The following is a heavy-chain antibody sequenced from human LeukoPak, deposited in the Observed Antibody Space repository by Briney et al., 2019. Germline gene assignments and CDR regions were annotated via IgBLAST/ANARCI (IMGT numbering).Heavy chain of an antibody. CDR1: SGSISSSTYY. Sequence: SETLSLTCTVSSGSISSSTYYWGWLRQPPGKGLEWIGSIYYSGSTYYNPSLKSRVTISVDTSKNQFSLKLTSVTAADTAEYYCARAYCGGDCPWYYYYGMDVWGQGTTVTVSS. J-gene: IGHJ6*02. V-gene: IGHV4-39*01. D-gene: IGHD2-21*02. CDR3: ARAYCGGDCPWYYYYGMDV. CDR2: IYYSGST.